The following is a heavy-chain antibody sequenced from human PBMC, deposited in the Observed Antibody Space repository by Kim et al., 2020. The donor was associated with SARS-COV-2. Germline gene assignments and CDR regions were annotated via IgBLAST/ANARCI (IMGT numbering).Heavy chain of an antibody. CDR1: GFTFDDYA. Sequence: GGSLRLSCAASGFTFDDYAMHWVRQAPGKGLEWVSLISGDGGSAYYADSVKGRFTISRDNSKNSLYLQMNSLRTEDTALYYCVAEYQLKDAFDIWGQGTMVTVSS. J-gene: IGHJ3*02. D-gene: IGHD2-2*01. CDR3: VAEYQLKDAFDI. V-gene: IGHV3-43*02. CDR2: ISGDGGSA.